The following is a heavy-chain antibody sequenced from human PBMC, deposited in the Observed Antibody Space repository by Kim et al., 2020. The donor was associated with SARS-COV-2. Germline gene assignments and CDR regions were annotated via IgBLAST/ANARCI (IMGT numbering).Heavy chain of an antibody. CDR2: ISAYNGNK. CDR1: GYTFTSYG. V-gene: IGHV1-18*01. Sequence: ASVKVSCKASGYTFTSYGISWVRQAPGQGLEWMGWISAYNGNKNYAQKLRGRATMTTDTPTSKANMERRSLRSDETPVYYCPSDPFTIFGVTREWFDPWG. D-gene: IGHD3-3*01. CDR3: PSDPFTIFGVTREWFDP. J-gene: IGHJ5*02.